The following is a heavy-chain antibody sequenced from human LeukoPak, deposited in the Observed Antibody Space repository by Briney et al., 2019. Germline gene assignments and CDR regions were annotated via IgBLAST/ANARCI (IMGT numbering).Heavy chain of an antibody. CDR3: ARFSSGTYLYFDY. CDR1: GFTFSSYG. Sequence: GGSLRLSCAASGFTFSSYGMHWVRQAPGKGLEWVAVIWYDGSNKYYADSVKGRFTISRDNSKNTLYLQMNNLRAGDTAVYYCARFSSGTYLYFDYWGQGTLVTVSS. CDR2: IWYDGSNK. D-gene: IGHD1-26*01. V-gene: IGHV3-33*01. J-gene: IGHJ4*02.